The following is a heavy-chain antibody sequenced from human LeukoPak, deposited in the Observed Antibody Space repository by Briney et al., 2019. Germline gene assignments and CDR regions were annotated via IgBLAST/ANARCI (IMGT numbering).Heavy chain of an antibody. V-gene: IGHV3-64*01. CDR1: GFTFSSYA. CDR3: AREGGGWFNDY. CDR2: ISSNGGST. J-gene: IGHJ4*02. Sequence: PGGSLRLSCVASGFTFSSYAMHWVRQAPGKGLEYVSAISSNGGSTYYANSVKGRFTISSDISKNTLYLQMGSLRAEDMAVYYCAREGGGWFNDYWGQGTLVTVSS. D-gene: IGHD6-19*01.